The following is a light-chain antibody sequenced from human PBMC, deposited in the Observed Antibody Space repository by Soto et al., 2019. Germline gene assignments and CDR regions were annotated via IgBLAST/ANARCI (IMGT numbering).Light chain of an antibody. CDR3: MLARQTPPT. V-gene: IGKV2-28*01. Sequence: DIVMTQSPLSLPVTPGEAASISCRSSQSLLHKNGNNYFNWYLQKPGQSPQLPIYMGSKRASGFPERYSGSGSGTYFTLKISRVEGEDGGDYYCMLARQTPPTFGQGTKAQTK. J-gene: IGKJ1*01. CDR2: MGS. CDR1: QSLLHKNGNNY.